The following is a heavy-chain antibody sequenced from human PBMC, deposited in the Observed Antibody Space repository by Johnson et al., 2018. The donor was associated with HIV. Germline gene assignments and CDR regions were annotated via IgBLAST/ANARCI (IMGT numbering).Heavy chain of an antibody. CDR3: AKAYCPGCDAFEI. Sequence: QMMLVESGGGLVKPGGSLRLSCAASGFTFSDYYMSWIRQAPGKGLEWVSYISSRGSTIYYADSVKGRFTISRDNAKNSLYLQMNSLRTEDSGVYYCAKAYCPGCDAFEIWGQGTMVTVSS. D-gene: IGHD2-21*01. J-gene: IGHJ3*02. V-gene: IGHV3-11*04. CDR2: ISSRGSTI. CDR1: GFTFSDYY.